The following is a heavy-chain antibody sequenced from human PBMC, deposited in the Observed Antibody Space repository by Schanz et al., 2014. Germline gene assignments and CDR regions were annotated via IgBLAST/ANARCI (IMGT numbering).Heavy chain of an antibody. CDR3: ARVPRRMTTRGGGSRYYFDY. Sequence: EVQLVESGGGLVQPGGSLRLSCAASGFTFSNYWIHWVRHAPGKGLVWVSRIDADGNSTSYADSVKGRFTISRDNAKNTLYLQVNSLTAEDTAVYYCARVPRRMTTRGGGSRYYFDYWGQGTRVTVSS. CDR1: GFTFSNYW. J-gene: IGHJ4*02. D-gene: IGHD4-17*01. V-gene: IGHV3-74*01. CDR2: IDADGNST.